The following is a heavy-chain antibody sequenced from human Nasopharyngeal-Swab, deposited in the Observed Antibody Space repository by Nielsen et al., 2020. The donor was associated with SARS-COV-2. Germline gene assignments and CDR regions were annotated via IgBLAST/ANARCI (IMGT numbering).Heavy chain of an antibody. Sequence: SETLSLTCTVSGGSISSGGYYWNWIRQHPGKGLEWIGYIHYSGSTYYNPSLKGRITISVDTSKNQFSLELTSVTAADTAVYYCARQCVPVVGPCNWLNPWGQGTLVTVSS. V-gene: IGHV4-31*03. CDR1: GGSISSGGYY. CDR2: IHYSGST. J-gene: IGHJ5*02. CDR3: ARQCVPVVGPCNWLNP. D-gene: IGHD6-19*01.